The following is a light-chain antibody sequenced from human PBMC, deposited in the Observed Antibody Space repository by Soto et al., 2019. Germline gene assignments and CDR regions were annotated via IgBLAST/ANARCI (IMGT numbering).Light chain of an antibody. Sequence: QSALTQPRSVSGSPGQSGTISCPGTSSDVGVYNYFSWYQPYPGKAPKIMIYDVSKRPSGVPDRFSGSKSDNTASLTISGLQAEDEADYYCCSYAGSYTFVFGIGTKVTVL. CDR2: DVS. CDR1: SSDVGVYNY. V-gene: IGLV2-11*01. CDR3: CSYAGSYTFV. J-gene: IGLJ1*01.